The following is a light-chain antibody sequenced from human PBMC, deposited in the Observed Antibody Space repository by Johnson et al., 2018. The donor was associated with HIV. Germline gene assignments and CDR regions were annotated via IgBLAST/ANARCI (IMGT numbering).Light chain of an antibody. J-gene: IGLJ1*01. CDR2: DNN. CDR3: GTWDSSLSAVV. CDR1: SSNIGNNY. Sequence: QSVLTQPPSVSAAPGQKVTISCSGSSSNIGNNYVSWYQQLPGTAPKLLIYDNNKRPSGIPDRFSGSKSGTSATLGITGLQTGDEAVDYCGTWDSSLSAVVYGTGTKVTVL. V-gene: IGLV1-51*01.